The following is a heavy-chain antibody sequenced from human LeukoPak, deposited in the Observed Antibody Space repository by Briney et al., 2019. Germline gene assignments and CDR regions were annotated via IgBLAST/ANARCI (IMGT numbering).Heavy chain of an antibody. CDR1: GFTFSSYA. CDR2: ISSNGGST. CDR3: VKGAKATNIVVVVAATLNWDY. D-gene: IGHD2-15*01. Sequence: GGSLRLSCSASGFTFSSYAMHWVRQAPGKGLEYVSAISSNGGSTYYADSVKGRFTISRDNSKNTLYLQMSSLRAEDTAVYYCVKGAKATNIVVVVAATLNWDYWGQGTLVTVS. J-gene: IGHJ4*02. V-gene: IGHV3-64D*06.